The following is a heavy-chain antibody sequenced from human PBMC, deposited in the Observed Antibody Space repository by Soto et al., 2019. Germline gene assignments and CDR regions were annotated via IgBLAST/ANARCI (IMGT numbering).Heavy chain of an antibody. CDR3: VRENYYYGMDV. CDR1: GFTVSTDW. Sequence: PGGSLRLSCAASGFTVSTDWMYWVRQAPGKGLEWVSLIKSGDNTYYADSVEGRFTISRDNSKNTVFLQMNSLRAEDTAVYYCVRENYYYGMDVWGQGTTVTVSS. V-gene: IGHV3-66*01. J-gene: IGHJ6*02. CDR2: IKSGDNT.